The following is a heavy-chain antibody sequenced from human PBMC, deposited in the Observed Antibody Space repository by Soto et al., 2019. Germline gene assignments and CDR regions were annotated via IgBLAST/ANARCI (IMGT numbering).Heavy chain of an antibody. CDR2: ISGSGGRT. CDR1: GFTFSIYA. D-gene: IGHD2-2*01. CDR3: AKEVVVESAGRSHYYYYGLDV. J-gene: IGHJ6*02. V-gene: IGHV3-23*01. Sequence: EVQLLESGGGLVQHGGSLRLSCAASGFTFSIYAMTWVRQAPGKGLEWVSVISGSGGRTYYADSVKGRFTMSRDNSKNTLYLQMNSLRAEDTAVYYCAKEVVVESAGRSHYYYYGLDVWGQGTTVTVSS.